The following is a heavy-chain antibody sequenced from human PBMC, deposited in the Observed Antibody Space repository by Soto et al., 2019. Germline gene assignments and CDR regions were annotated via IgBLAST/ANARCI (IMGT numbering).Heavy chain of an antibody. CDR1: GGSISSYY. Sequence: PSETLSLTCTVSGGSISSYYWSWIRQPPGKGLEWIGYIYYSGSTNYNPSLKSRVTISVDTSKNQFSLKLSSVTAADTAVYYCARNNGSDWDNRWFDPWGQGTLVTVSS. D-gene: IGHD5-12*01. CDR2: IYYSGST. V-gene: IGHV4-59*01. J-gene: IGHJ5*02. CDR3: ARNNGSDWDNRWFDP.